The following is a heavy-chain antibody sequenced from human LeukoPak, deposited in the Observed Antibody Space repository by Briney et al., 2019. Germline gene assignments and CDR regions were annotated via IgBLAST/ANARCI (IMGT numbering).Heavy chain of an antibody. D-gene: IGHD4-17*01. CDR1: GFTFDDYA. CDR3: AKAASTVTTLFDY. Sequence: GRSLRLSWAASGFTFDDYAMHWVRQAPGKGMEWVSGISWNSGSIGYADSVKGRFTISRDNAKNSLYLQMYSLRAEDTALYYCAKAASTVTTLFDYWGQGTLVTVSS. CDR2: ISWNSGSI. V-gene: IGHV3-9*01. J-gene: IGHJ4*02.